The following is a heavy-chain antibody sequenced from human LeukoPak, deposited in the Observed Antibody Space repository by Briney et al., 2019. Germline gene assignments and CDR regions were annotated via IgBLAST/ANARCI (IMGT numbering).Heavy chain of an antibody. V-gene: IGHV4-59*08. CDR2: IYYSGST. CDR1: GGSISSYY. D-gene: IGHD2-21*02. CDR3: ATVGVVVTGTDY. Sequence: SETLSLTCTVSGGSISSYYWSWIRQPPGKGLEWIGYIYYSGSTNYNPSLKSRVTISVDTSKNQFSLKLSSVTAADTAVYYCATVGVVVTGTDYWGQGTLVTVSS. J-gene: IGHJ4*02.